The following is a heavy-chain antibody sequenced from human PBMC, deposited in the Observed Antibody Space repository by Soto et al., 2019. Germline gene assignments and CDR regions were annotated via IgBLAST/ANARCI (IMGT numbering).Heavy chain of an antibody. CDR2: IWYDGSNK. D-gene: IGHD3-22*01. V-gene: IGHV3-33*01. Sequence: HPGGSLRLSCAASGFTFSSYGMHWVRQAPGKGLEWVAVIWYDGSNKYYADSVKGRFTISRDNSKNTLYLQMNSLRAEDTAVYYCARDRYDSSGYITTWDDFDYWGQGTLVTVSS. J-gene: IGHJ4*02. CDR1: GFTFSSYG. CDR3: ARDRYDSSGYITTWDDFDY.